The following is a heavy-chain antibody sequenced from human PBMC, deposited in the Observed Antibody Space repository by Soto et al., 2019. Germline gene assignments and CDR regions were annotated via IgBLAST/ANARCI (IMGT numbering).Heavy chain of an antibody. V-gene: IGHV1-69*13. CDR2: IIPIFGTA. Sequence: ASVKVSCKASGGTFSSYAISWVRQAPGQGLEWMGGIIPIFGTANYAQKFQGRVTITADESTSTAYMELSSLRSEDTAMYYCARSAPYYYDSSGYYSWFDPWGQGTLVTVSS. J-gene: IGHJ5*02. D-gene: IGHD3-22*01. CDR3: ARSAPYYYDSSGYYSWFDP. CDR1: GGTFSSYA.